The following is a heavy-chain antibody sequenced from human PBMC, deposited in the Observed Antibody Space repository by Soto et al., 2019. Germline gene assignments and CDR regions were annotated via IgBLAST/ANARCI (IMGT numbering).Heavy chain of an antibody. J-gene: IGHJ4*02. CDR1: GGTFSSYA. CDR2: IIPIFGTA. CDR3: ARENIIHYYDSSLDY. D-gene: IGHD3-22*01. V-gene: IGHV1-69*13. Sequence: AASVKVSCNASGGTFSSYAISWLRQAPGQGLEWMGGIIPIFGTANYAQKFQGRVTITADESTSTAYMELSSLRSEDTAVYYCARENIIHYYDSSLDYWGQGTLVTSPQ.